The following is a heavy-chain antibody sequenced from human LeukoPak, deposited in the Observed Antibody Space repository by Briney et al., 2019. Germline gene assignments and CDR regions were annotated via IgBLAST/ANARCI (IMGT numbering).Heavy chain of an antibody. J-gene: IGHJ4*02. D-gene: IGHD6-19*01. CDR1: GFTFSSYA. Sequence: PGRSLRLSCAASGFTFSSYAMHWVRQAPGKGLEWVAVISYDGSNKYYADSVKGRFTISRDNSKNTLYLQMNSPRAEDTAVYYCARDRYSRGWQYGFDYWGQGTLVTVSS. CDR2: ISYDGSNK. CDR3: ARDRYSRGWQYGFDY. V-gene: IGHV3-30*04.